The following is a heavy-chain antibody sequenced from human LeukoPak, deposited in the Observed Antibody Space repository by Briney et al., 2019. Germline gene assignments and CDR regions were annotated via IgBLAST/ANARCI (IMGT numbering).Heavy chain of an antibody. CDR3: ARDMRLEQWLVSYYYYGMDV. V-gene: IGHV3-7*03. CDR2: IKQDGSEK. CDR1: GFTFSSYW. J-gene: IGHJ6*02. Sequence: GGSLRLSCAASGFTFSSYWMSWVRQAPGKGLEWVANIKQDGSEKYYVDSVKGRFTISRDNAKNSLYLQMNSLRAEDMAVYYCARDMRLEQWLVSYYYYGMDVWGQGTTVTVSS. D-gene: IGHD6-19*01.